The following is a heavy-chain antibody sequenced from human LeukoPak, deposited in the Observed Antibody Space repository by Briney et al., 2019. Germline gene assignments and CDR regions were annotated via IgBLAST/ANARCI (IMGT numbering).Heavy chain of an antibody. D-gene: IGHD3-10*01. Sequence: GGSLRLSCAVSGFTFSRHWMSWVRQAPGKGLEWLANIKQDGSEKYYVDSVKGRFTISRDNAKNSLYLQMNSLRAEDTAVYYCARGYYYGSSFDYWGQGTLVTVSS. CDR3: ARGYYYGSSFDY. CDR1: GFTFSRHW. CDR2: IKQDGSEK. J-gene: IGHJ4*02. V-gene: IGHV3-7*01.